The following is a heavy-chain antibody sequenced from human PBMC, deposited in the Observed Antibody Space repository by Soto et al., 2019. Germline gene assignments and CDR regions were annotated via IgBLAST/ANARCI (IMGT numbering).Heavy chain of an antibody. CDR2: IFWNDEK. V-gene: IGHV2-5*01. J-gene: IGHJ4*02. Sequence: QITLKESGPTLVKPTQTLTLTCTFSGFSLSTSGVGVAWVRQPPGQALEWLAFIFWNDEKHYRPSLKSRVTIIKDTSKNQVVLTMTNVDPMDTGTYYCARRDGYNSYHFEDWGQGALVTVSS. D-gene: IGHD1-1*01. CDR3: ARRDGYNSYHFED. CDR1: GFSLSTSGVG.